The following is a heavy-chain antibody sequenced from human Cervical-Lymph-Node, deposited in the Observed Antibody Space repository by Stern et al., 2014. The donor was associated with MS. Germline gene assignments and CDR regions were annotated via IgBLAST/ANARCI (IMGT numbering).Heavy chain of an antibody. D-gene: IGHD6-13*01. CDR2: INTNTGNP. CDR1: GYTFTSYA. Sequence: QLVQSGSELKKPGASVKVSCKASGYTFTSYAMNWVRQAPRQGLEWMGWINTNTGNPTYAQGFTGRFVFSLDTSVSTAYLQISSLKAEDTAVYYCARVFPLIAAAGYNWFDPWGQGTLVTVSS. J-gene: IGHJ5*02. V-gene: IGHV7-4-1*02. CDR3: ARVFPLIAAAGYNWFDP.